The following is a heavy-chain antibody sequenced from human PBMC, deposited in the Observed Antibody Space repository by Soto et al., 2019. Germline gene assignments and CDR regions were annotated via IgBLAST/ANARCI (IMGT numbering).Heavy chain of an antibody. J-gene: IGHJ4*02. CDR3: ARGVSAGVDY. CDR2: MEPSTGRT. V-gene: IGHV1-8*01. CDR1: GYSFTSLD. Sequence: ASVKVSCKASGYSFTSLDINWVRQTAGQGLEWMGWMEPSTGRTGYAQKFQGRVTMTRDTSINTAYMELTTLASDDTAFYYCARGVSAGVDYWGQGTLVTVSS. D-gene: IGHD1-26*01.